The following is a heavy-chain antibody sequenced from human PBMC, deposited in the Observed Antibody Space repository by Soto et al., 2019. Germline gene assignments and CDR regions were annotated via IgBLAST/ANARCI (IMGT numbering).Heavy chain of an antibody. J-gene: IGHJ6*02. V-gene: IGHV1-24*01. CDR2: FDPEDGET. CDR1: GYTLTELS. CDR3: ATSIAPFTFGGVIRYYYYYGMDV. Sequence: ASVKVSCKVSGYTLTELSMHWVRQAPGKGLEWMGGFDPEDGETIYAQKFQGRVTMTEDTSTDTAYMELSSLRSEDTAVYYCATSIAPFTFGGVIRYYYYYGMDVWGQGTTVTVSS. D-gene: IGHD3-16*01.